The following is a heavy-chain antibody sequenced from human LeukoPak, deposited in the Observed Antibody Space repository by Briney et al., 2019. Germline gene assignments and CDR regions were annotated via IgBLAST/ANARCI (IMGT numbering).Heavy chain of an antibody. D-gene: IGHD3-10*01. V-gene: IGHV1-8*02. J-gene: IGHJ5*02. CDR1: GYTFTSYG. CDR3: ARVPPYYYGSGSYYNNWFDP. Sequence: ASVKVSCKASGYTFTSYGISWVRQAPGQGLEWMGWMNPNSGNTGYAQKFQGRVTMTRNTSISTAYMELSSLRSEDTAVYYCARVPPYYYGSGSYYNNWFDPWGQGTLVTVSS. CDR2: MNPNSGNT.